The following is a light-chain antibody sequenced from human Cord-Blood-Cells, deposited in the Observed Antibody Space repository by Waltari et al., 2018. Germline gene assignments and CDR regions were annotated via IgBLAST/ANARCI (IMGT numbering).Light chain of an antibody. CDR2: QDS. Sequence: SYELTQPPSVSVSPGQTASITCSGDTLGDKYASWYQQQPGQSPVLVIYQDSKRPSGIPERFSGSNSGNTATLAISGTQAMDEADYYCQAWDSSTVVFGGGTKLTVL. CDR1: TLGDKY. V-gene: IGLV3-1*01. CDR3: QAWDSSTVV. J-gene: IGLJ2*01.